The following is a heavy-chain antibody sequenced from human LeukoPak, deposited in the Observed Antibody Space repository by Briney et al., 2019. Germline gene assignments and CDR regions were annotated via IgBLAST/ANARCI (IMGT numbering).Heavy chain of an antibody. D-gene: IGHD6-6*01. J-gene: IGHJ4*02. CDR3: ARGPNSNWSGFDF. Sequence: GRSLGLSCTASGFSFSGHWMHWARQLPGKGLVWVSRISPTGSTTSYADSVKGRFTVSRDNAKNTLYLQVNNLRAEDTAVYYCARGPNSNWSGFDFWGQGTLLTVSS. CDR2: ISPTGSTT. CDR1: GFSFSGHW. V-gene: IGHV3-74*01.